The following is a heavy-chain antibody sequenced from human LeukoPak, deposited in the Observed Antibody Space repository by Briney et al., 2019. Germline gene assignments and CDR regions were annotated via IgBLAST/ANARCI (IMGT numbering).Heavy chain of an antibody. J-gene: IGHJ4*02. D-gene: IGHD3-10*01. CDR3: ARSFYAMVRGDLFDY. CDR1: GYTFTSYD. CDR2: ISAHTGNT. Sequence: ASVKVSCKASGYTFTSYDINWVRQAPGQGLEWMGWISAHTGNTKYAQKLQGRVTMTTDTSTNTAYMELRSLRSDDTAVYYCARSFYAMVRGDLFDYWGQGTLVTVSS. V-gene: IGHV1-18*01.